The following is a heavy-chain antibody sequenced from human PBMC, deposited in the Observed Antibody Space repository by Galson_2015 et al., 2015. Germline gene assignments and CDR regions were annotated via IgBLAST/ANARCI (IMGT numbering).Heavy chain of an antibody. CDR1: GGSISTSTHY. CDR2: SHYSGIT. CDR3: ARNWDSSTLLGNAFDV. D-gene: IGHD2-2*01. Sequence: CTVSGGSISTSTHYWHWIRQPPGTGLEWVGNSHYSGITYYNPSLKGRVSISVDTSKNQFSLRLTSVTAADTALYFCARNWDSSTLLGNAFDVWGQGTMVTVTS. J-gene: IGHJ3*01. V-gene: IGHV4-39*01.